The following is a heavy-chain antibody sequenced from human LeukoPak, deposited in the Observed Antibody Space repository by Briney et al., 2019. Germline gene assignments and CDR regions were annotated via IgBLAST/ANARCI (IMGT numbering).Heavy chain of an antibody. J-gene: IGHJ6*02. CDR3: ARAEVLLSYGHNKHCLDV. CDR2: INGGLENT. CDR1: GYTFTNYA. D-gene: IGHD3-10*01. V-gene: IGHV1-3*01. Sequence: ASVKVSCKASGYTFTNYAIHWVRQAPGQSLEWMGQINGGLENTKYSQRFLGRVTITRDISANTAYMELSNLTSEDTAVYYCARAEVLLSYGHNKHCLDVWGQGTTVTVSS.